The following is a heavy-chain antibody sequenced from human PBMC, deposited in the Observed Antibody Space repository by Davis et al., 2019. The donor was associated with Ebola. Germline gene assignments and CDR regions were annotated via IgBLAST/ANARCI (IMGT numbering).Heavy chain of an antibody. V-gene: IGHV4-39*07. J-gene: IGHJ6*02. Sequence: SETLSLTCTVSGGSISSSSYYWGWIRQPPGKGLEWIGEINHSGSTNYNPSLKSRVTISVDTSKNQFSLKLSSVTAADTAVYYCARSRVVVAATYYYYYGMDVWGQGTTVTVSS. D-gene: IGHD2-15*01. CDR1: GGSISSSSYY. CDR2: INHSGST. CDR3: ARSRVVVAATYYYYYGMDV.